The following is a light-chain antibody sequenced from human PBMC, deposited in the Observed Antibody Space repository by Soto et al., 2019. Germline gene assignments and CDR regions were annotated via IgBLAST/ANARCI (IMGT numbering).Light chain of an antibody. CDR3: TSYTSISTYV. CDR2: EVS. CDR1: SSNVGGDNH. Sequence: QSALTQPASVSESPGQSITISCSGTSSNVGGDNHVSSYQQHADNAPKLLIHEVSHRPSGVSNRFSGSKSGNTAFLTISGLQAEDEADYYCTSYTSISTYVFGTGTKVTVL. J-gene: IGLJ1*01. V-gene: IGLV2-14*01.